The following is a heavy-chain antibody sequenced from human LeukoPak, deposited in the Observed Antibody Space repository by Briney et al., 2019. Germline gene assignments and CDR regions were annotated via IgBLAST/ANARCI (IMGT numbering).Heavy chain of an antibody. V-gene: IGHV3-33*06. CDR1: GFTFSNYG. J-gene: IGHJ4*02. CDR3: AKDSGSYGSPAY. D-gene: IGHD3-10*01. Sequence: GRSLRLSCAASGFTFSNYGMHWVRQAPGKGLEWVAVIWYDGSNKYYADSVKGRFTISRDNSKNTLYLQMNSLRAEGTAVYYCAKDSGSYGSPAYWGQGTLVTVSS. CDR2: IWYDGSNK.